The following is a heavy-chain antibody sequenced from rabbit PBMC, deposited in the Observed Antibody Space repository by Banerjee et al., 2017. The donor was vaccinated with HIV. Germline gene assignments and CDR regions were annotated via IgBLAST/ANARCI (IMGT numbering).Heavy chain of an antibody. Sequence: QEQLVESGGGLVQPGGSLKLSCKASGFDFSSFGVSWVRQAPGKGLKWIGCIYTGSGSTWYASWAKGRFTISKTSSTTVTLQMTSLTAADTATYFCARSGAGGDGDGYGMIRLDLWGQGTLVTVS. CDR1: GFDFSSFG. J-gene: IGHJ3*01. V-gene: IGHV1S45*01. CDR2: IYTGSGST. CDR3: ARSGAGGDGDGYGMIRLDL. D-gene: IGHD6-1*01.